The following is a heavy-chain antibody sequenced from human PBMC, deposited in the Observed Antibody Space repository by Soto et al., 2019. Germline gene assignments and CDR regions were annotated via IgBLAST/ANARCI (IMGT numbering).Heavy chain of an antibody. J-gene: IGHJ6*02. D-gene: IGHD5-12*01. CDR1: GGSISSGAYS. CDR2: IYHSGIT. CDR3: AGSYEPYYYYGMDV. V-gene: IGHV4-30-2*01. Sequence: SATLSRTCAVSGGSISSGAYSGIWIRQPPGKGLEWIGYIYHSGITYYNPSLKSRVTISVDRSKNQFSLKLSSVTAADTAVYYCAGSYEPYYYYGMDVWGQGTTVTVA.